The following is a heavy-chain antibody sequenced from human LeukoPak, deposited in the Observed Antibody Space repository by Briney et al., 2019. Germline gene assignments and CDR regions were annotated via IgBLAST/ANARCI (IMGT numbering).Heavy chain of an antibody. J-gene: IGHJ6*03. CDR1: GGSISSYY. CDR3: AREGGVYDILTGYRTDYYYYMDV. V-gene: IGHV4-4*07. CDR2: IYTSGST. D-gene: IGHD3-9*01. Sequence: KTSETLSLTCTVSGGSISSYYWSWIRQPAGKGLEWIGRIYTSGSTNYNPSLKSRVTMSVDTSKNQFSLKLSSVTAADTAVYYCAREGGVYDILTGYRTDYYYYMDVWGKGTTVTISS.